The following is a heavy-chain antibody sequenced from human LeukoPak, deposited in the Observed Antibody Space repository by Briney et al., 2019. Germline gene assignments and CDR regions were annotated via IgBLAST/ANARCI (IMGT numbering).Heavy chain of an antibody. CDR3: ARALPVAGPVFDY. CDR1: GFTFGDYA. J-gene: IGHJ4*02. CDR2: ISSSGSTI. Sequence: GGSLRLSCTASGFTFGDYAMTWVRQAPGKGLEWVSYISSSGSTIYYADSVKGRFTISRDNAKNSLYLQMNSLRAGDTAVYYCARALPVAGPVFDYWGQGTLVTVSS. V-gene: IGHV3-48*03. D-gene: IGHD6-19*01.